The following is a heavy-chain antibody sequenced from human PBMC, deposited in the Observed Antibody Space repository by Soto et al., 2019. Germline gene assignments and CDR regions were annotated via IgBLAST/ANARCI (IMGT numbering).Heavy chain of an antibody. CDR1: GGSISSYY. Sequence: QVQLQESGPGLVKPSETLSLTCTVSGGSISSYYWSWIRQSPGKGLEWIGDIHYSGSTKTNPSLKSRVPISVATSRNQVSLKLSSVTAADSAVYFCARARYQLLHPYYYGMDVWGQGTTVTVSS. J-gene: IGHJ6*02. V-gene: IGHV4-59*01. CDR2: IHYSGST. D-gene: IGHD2-2*01. CDR3: ARARYQLLHPYYYGMDV.